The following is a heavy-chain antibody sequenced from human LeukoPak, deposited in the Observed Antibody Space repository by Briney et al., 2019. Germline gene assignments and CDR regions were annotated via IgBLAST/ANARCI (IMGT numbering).Heavy chain of an antibody. CDR3: ARGRSYYYGSGSYPNGNNWFDP. V-gene: IGHV4-34*01. Sequence: SETLSLTCAVYGGSFSGYYWSWIRQPPGKGLEWIGEINHSGSTNYNPSLKSRVTISVDTSKNQFSLKLSSVTAADTAVYYCARGRSYYYGSGSYPNGNNWFDPWGQGTLVTVSS. J-gene: IGHJ5*02. CDR2: INHSGST. D-gene: IGHD3-10*01. CDR1: GGSFSGYY.